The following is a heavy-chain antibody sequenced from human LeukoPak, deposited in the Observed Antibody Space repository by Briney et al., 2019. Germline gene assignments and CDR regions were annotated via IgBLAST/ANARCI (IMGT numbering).Heavy chain of an antibody. J-gene: IGHJ4*02. CDR2: ISAYNGNT. CDR1: GYTFTSYG. Sequence: ASVKVSCKASGYTFTSYGISWVRQAPGQGLEWMGWISAYNGNTNYAQKLQGRVTMTTDTSTSTAYMELRSLRSDDTAVYYCARVGRGIRSYGYPAVDAAPDYWAREPWSPSPQ. D-gene: IGHD5-18*01. CDR3: ARVGRGIRSYGYPAVDAAPDY. V-gene: IGHV1-18*01.